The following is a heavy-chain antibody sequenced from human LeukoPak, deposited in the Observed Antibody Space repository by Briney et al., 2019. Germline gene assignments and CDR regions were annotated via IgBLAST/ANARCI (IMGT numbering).Heavy chain of an antibody. Sequence: PSETLSLTCTVSGGSISSSSYYWGWIRQPPGKGLEWIGSIYYSGSTYYNPSLKSRVTISVDTSKNQFSLKLSSVTAADTAVYYCARDPIQLWADYYYYYYMDVWGKGTTVTVSS. CDR3: ARDPIQLWADYYYYYYMDV. V-gene: IGHV4-39*01. J-gene: IGHJ6*03. CDR2: IYYSGST. CDR1: GGSISSSSYY. D-gene: IGHD5-18*01.